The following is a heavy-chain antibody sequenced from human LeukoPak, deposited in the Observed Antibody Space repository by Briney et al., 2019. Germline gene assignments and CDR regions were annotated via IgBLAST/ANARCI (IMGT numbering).Heavy chain of an antibody. V-gene: IGHV3-66*01. J-gene: IGHJ4*02. CDR2: IYSGGST. CDR1: GFTVSSKY. CDR3: ASCPEHYGVFRRNYFDY. D-gene: IGHD4-17*01. Sequence: GGSLRLSCAASGFTVSSKYMSWVRQAPGKGLEWVSVIYSGGSTYYADYVKGRFTISRDNSKNTLYLQMNSLRAEDMAVYYCASCPEHYGVFRRNYFDYWGQGTLVTVSS.